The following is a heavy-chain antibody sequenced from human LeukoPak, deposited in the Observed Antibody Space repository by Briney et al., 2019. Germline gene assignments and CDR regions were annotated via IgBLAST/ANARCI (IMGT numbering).Heavy chain of an antibody. CDR2: IYYSGST. J-gene: IGHJ2*01. Sequence: SETLSLTCTVSGGSISNYYWSWIRQPPGMGLEWIGNIYYSGSTNYNPSLKSRVTISVETSKNQFSLKLSSVTAADTAVYYCERLTDSGSWYFDLWGRGTLVTVSS. CDR1: GGSISNYY. V-gene: IGHV4-59*01. CDR3: ERLTDSGSWYFDL. D-gene: IGHD6-6*01.